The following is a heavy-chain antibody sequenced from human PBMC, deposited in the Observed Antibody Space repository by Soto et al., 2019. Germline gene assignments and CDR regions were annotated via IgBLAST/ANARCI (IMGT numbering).Heavy chain of an antibody. V-gene: IGHV1-3*04. CDR3: ARGLRVDSGYNSDAGRVYYYHGMDV. D-gene: IGHD5-12*01. CDR2: ITTATGDT. Sequence: QVLLVQSGTEVKKPGASVKLSCKASGYTFTSYAIHWVRQAPGQGLEWMGKITTATGDTRYSQNFEGRVTIASDTSATTAYMELSSLTSEDTAVFYCARGLRVDSGYNSDAGRVYYYHGMDVWGQGTTVTFSS. CDR1: GYTFTSYA. J-gene: IGHJ6*02.